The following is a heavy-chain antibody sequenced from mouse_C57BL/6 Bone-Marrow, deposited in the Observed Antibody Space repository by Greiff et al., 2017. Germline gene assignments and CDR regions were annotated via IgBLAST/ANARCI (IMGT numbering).Heavy chain of an antibody. CDR2: IWWDDDN. V-gene: IGHV8-8*01. CDR3: ARIRADAYYDFWYFDD. CDR1: GFSLSTFGLG. Sequence: QVTLKVSGPGILQPSQTLSLTCSFSGFSLSTFGLGVGWIRQPSGKGLEWLAHIWWDDDNYYNPALKSRVTISKDTSKNQVFLKIANVDTAHTATYYGARIRADAYYDFWYFDDWGTGTTVTVSS. J-gene: IGHJ1*03. D-gene: IGHD2-3*01.